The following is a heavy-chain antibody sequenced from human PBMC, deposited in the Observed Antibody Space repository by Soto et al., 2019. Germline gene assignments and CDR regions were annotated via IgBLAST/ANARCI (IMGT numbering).Heavy chain of an antibody. D-gene: IGHD3-3*01. CDR2: ISYDGSNK. CDR1: GFTFSSYG. Sequence: GGSLRLSCAASGFTFSSYGMHWVRQAPGKGLEWVAVISYDGSNKYYADSVKGRFTISRDNSKNTLYLQMNSLRAEDTAVYYCAKEGSAIFGVVPYWYFDLWGRGTLVTVSS. V-gene: IGHV3-30*18. J-gene: IGHJ2*01. CDR3: AKEGSAIFGVVPYWYFDL.